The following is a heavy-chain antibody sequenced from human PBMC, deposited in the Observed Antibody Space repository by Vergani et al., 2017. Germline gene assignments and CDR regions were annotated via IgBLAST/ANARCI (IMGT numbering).Heavy chain of an antibody. Sequence: EVQLVQSGAEVKKPGESLKISCKGSGYSFTSYWIGWVRQMPGKGLEWMGIIYPGDSDTRYSPAFQVQVTISADKSISTAYLQWSSLKASDTAMYYCARHREWFRGPRDIDYWGQGTLVTVSS. V-gene: IGHV5-51*01. CDR2: IYPGDSDT. CDR1: GYSFTSYW. D-gene: IGHD3-3*01. CDR3: ARHREWFRGPRDIDY. J-gene: IGHJ4*02.